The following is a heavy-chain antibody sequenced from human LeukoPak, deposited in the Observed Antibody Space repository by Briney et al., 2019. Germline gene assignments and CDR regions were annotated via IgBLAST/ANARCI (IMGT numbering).Heavy chain of an antibody. J-gene: IGHJ4*02. CDR2: IIPNFGTA. CDR1: GGTFSSYA. V-gene: IGHV1-69*01. Sequence: ASVKVSCKASGGTFSSYAISWVRQAPGQGLEWMGGIIPNFGTANYAQKFQGRVTITADESTSTAYMELSSLRSEDTAVYYCARSSRYYDSSGLQAYYFDYWGQGTLVTVSS. D-gene: IGHD3-22*01. CDR3: ARSSRYYDSSGLQAYYFDY.